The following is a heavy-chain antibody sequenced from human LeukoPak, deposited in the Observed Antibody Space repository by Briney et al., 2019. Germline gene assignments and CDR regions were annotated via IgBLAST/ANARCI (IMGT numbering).Heavy chain of an antibody. V-gene: IGHV4-59*08. CDR2: IFYDGST. CDR3: TRHRTSGGSYFYFDY. Sequence: SETLSLTCTVSGGSISSDYWSWVRQSPRKGLEWIGDIFYDGSTHYNPALKSRITISIDTSKKQFSLKLSSVTAADTAVYYCTRHRTSGGSYFYFDYWGQGFLVTVSS. J-gene: IGHJ4*02. D-gene: IGHD1-26*01. CDR1: GGSISSDY.